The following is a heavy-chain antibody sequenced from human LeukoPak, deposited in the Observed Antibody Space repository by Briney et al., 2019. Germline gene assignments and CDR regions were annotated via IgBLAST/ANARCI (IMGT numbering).Heavy chain of an antibody. CDR2: IRYDGSNK. V-gene: IGHV3-30*02. CDR3: AKDGGSDPDSFDI. Sequence: GGSLRLSCAASGFTFSSSYMSWVRQAPGKGLEWLAFIRYDGSNKNYADSVKGRFTISRDNTKNSLYLQMNSLRAEDTAVYYCAKDGGSDPDSFDIWGQGTMVTVSS. D-gene: IGHD2-15*01. CDR1: GFTFSSSY. J-gene: IGHJ3*02.